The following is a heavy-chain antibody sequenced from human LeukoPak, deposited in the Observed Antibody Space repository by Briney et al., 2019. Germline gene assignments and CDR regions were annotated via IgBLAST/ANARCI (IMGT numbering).Heavy chain of an antibody. CDR1: GFTLSSYS. CDR3: ARDPGIVVVPAALDY. D-gene: IGHD2-2*01. V-gene: IGHV3-21*01. Sequence: SGGSLRLSWAASGFTLSSYSMNWVRQAPGRGREWVSSISSSSSYIYYADSVKGRFTISRDNAKNSLYLQMNSLRAEDTAVYYCARDPGIVVVPAALDYWGQGTLVTVSS. CDR2: ISSSSSYI. J-gene: IGHJ4*02.